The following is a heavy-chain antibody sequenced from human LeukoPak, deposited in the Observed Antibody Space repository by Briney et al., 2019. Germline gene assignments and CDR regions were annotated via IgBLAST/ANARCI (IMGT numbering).Heavy chain of an antibody. CDR2: ISASGGGT. V-gene: IGHV3-23*01. J-gene: IGHJ4*02. Sequence: GGSLRLSCAASGFTFSSFAMSWVRQAPGKGLEWVSGISASGGGTYYADSVKGQLTISRDNSKNTLYLQMNSLRAEDTAVYYCAKGQDCSGGSCLYYFDYWGQGTLVTVSS. CDR1: GFTFSSFA. D-gene: IGHD2-15*01. CDR3: AKGQDCSGGSCLYYFDY.